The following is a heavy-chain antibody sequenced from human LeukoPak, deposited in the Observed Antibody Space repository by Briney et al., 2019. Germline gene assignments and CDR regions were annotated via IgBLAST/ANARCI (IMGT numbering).Heavy chain of an antibody. D-gene: IGHD4/OR15-4a*01. CDR1: GYTFINHY. CDR3: ARDLDYGEKSEDY. J-gene: IGHJ4*02. Sequence: ASVKVSCKASGYTFINHYMHWVRQAPGQGLEWLGIINLSGGSTHYPQKFQDRVTMTRDTSTSTVCMELSSLRSEDTAVYYCARDLDYGEKSEDYWGQGTLVTVS. V-gene: IGHV1-46*01. CDR2: INLSGGST.